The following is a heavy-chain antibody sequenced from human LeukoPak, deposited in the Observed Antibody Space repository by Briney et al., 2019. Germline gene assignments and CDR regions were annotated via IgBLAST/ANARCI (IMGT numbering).Heavy chain of an antibody. J-gene: IGHJ4*02. D-gene: IGHD2-15*01. CDR1: GYMFTSYW. CDR2: IYPGGSDT. CDR3: ARVYLDCSGGTCLDFDY. V-gene: IGHV5-51*01. Sequence: GESLKISCKGSGYMFTSYWIAWVRQMPDKGLEWMGIIYPGGSDTRYSPSFQGQVTISADKSISTAFLQWSSLKASDTAIYYCARVYLDCSGGTCLDFDYWGQGTLVTVPS.